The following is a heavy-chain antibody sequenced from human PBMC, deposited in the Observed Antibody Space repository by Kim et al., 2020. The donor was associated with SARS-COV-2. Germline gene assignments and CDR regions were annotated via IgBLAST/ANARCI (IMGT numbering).Heavy chain of an antibody. CDR2: IYYSGST. V-gene: IGHV4-59*08. CDR1: GDSISSYY. CDR3: ARHGYYGSGSLDY. D-gene: IGHD3-10*01. Sequence: SETLSLTCTVSGDSISSYYWSWIRQPPGKGLEWIGYIYYSGSTSYNPSLKSRVTILVDTSKNQFSLKLSSVTPADSAVYYCARHGYYGSGSLDYWGQGTL. J-gene: IGHJ4*02.